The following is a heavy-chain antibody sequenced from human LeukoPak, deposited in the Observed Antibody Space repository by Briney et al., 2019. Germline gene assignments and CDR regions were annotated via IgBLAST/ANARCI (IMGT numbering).Heavy chain of an antibody. Sequence: GESLKISCAASGFTFSSYAMSWVRQAPGKGLEWVSAISGSGGSTYYADSVKGRFTISRDNSKNTLYLQMNSLRAEDTAVYYCAKDLLRYFDWLGGGWGQGTLVTVSS. D-gene: IGHD3-9*01. J-gene: IGHJ4*02. CDR2: ISGSGGST. V-gene: IGHV3-23*01. CDR3: AKDLLRYFDWLGGG. CDR1: GFTFSSYA.